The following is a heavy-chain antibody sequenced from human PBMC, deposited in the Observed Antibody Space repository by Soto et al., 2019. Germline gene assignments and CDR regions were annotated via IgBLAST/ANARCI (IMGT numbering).Heavy chain of an antibody. D-gene: IGHD3-10*01. CDR2: IYYSGST. V-gene: IGHV4-59*01. Sequence: PSETLSLTCTVSGGSISSYYWSWIRQPPGKGLEWIGYIYYSGSTNYNPSLKSRVTISVDTSKNQFSLKLSSVTAADTAVYYCARDLRLMVGGAGFDYWGQGISVTVSS. CDR1: GGSISSYY. J-gene: IGHJ4*02. CDR3: ARDLRLMVGGAGFDY.